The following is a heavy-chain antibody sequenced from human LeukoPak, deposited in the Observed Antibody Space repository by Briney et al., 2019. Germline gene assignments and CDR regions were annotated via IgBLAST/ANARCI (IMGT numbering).Heavy chain of an antibody. D-gene: IGHD5-18*01. CDR3: ARYSYGSVDY. J-gene: IGHJ4*02. Sequence: SETLSLTCAVSGDSINSYYWSWVRQPPGKGLEWIGYIYYSGTHNYNPSLKSRVSISIDTSKKEISLKLSSVTAADTAVYYCARYSYGSVDYWGQGTLVTVSS. CDR2: IYYSGTH. CDR1: GDSINSYY. V-gene: IGHV4-59*12.